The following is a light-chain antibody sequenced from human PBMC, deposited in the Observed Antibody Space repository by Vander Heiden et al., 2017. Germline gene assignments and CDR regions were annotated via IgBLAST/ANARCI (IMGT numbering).Light chain of an antibody. J-gene: IGLJ3*02. CDR2: DDS. Sequence: YVLAQPPSVSVAPGQTARITCGGNDIRSKSVHWYQQRPGQAPVLVVYDDSDRPSGIPERISGSNSGNTATLTISRVEAGDEADYYCQVWDSNTNSRVFGGGTKLTVL. V-gene: IGLV3-21*02. CDR3: QVWDSNTNSRV. CDR1: DIRSKS.